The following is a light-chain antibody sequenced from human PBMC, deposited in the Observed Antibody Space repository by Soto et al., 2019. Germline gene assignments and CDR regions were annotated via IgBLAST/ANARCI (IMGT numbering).Light chain of an antibody. J-gene: IGLJ3*02. CDR3: GTWDDGLSVWV. Sequence: QSVLTQPPSVSAAPRQTVTISCSGSSSNIGNNFVSWFQHVPGTAPKLLIYDNNKRPSGIPDRFSGSKSGTSATLGITGLQTGDEADYYCGTWDDGLSVWVFGGGTKVTVL. V-gene: IGLV1-51*01. CDR1: SSNIGNNF. CDR2: DNN.